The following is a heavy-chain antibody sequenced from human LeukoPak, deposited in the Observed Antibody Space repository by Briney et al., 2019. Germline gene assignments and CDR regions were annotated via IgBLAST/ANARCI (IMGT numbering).Heavy chain of an antibody. CDR1: RFTFDDYA. CDR3: AKASSSSERAGDNAFDI. D-gene: IGHD6-6*01. CDR2: ISWNSGSI. Sequence: GGSLRLSCAASRFTFDDYAMHWVRQAPGKGLEWVSGISWNSGSIGYADSVKGRFTISRDNAKNSLYLQMNSLRAEDTALYYCAKASSSSERAGDNAFDIWGQGTMVTVSS. J-gene: IGHJ3*02. V-gene: IGHV3-9*01.